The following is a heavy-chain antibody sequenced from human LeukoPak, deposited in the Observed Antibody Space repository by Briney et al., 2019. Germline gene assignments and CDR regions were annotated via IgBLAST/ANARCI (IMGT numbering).Heavy chain of an antibody. CDR1: GFTSTSNW. Sequence: GGSLRLSCAASGFTSTSNWIYWVRQAPGKGLEWVANIKPDGSGKNYVDSVKGRFTISRDNAKNSLYLQMKGLRVEDTAVYYCSSQPAVLDLDCWGQGTLVTVSS. CDR2: IKPDGSGK. CDR3: SSQPAVLDLDC. J-gene: IGHJ4*02. V-gene: IGHV3-7*01. D-gene: IGHD6-19*01.